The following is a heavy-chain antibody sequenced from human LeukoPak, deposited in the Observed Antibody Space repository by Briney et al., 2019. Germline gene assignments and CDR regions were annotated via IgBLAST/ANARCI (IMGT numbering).Heavy chain of an antibody. Sequence: GGSLRLSCAASGFTFSSYGMSWVRQAPGQGLEWVSSITSGSSYIYYADSVKGRFTISRDNAKSSLYLQMNSLRAEDTAVYYCARDPYSGSHGAYYYYYMDVWGKGTTVTISS. CDR3: ARDPYSGSHGAYYYYYMDV. V-gene: IGHV3-21*01. CDR1: GFTFSSYG. D-gene: IGHD1-26*01. CDR2: ITSGSSYI. J-gene: IGHJ6*03.